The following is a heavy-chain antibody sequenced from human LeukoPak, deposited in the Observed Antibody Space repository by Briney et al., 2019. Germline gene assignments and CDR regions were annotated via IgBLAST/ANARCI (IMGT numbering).Heavy chain of an antibody. CDR2: INPNSGGT. V-gene: IGHV1-2*02. J-gene: IGHJ4*02. D-gene: IGHD3-10*01. CDR1: GYTFTSYY. Sequence: GASVKVSCKASGYTFTSYYMHWVRQAPGQGLEWMGWINPNSGGTNYAQKFQGRVTMTRDTSISTAYMELSRLRSDDTAVYYCARDFGERGSGSYLIAYWGQGTLVTVSS. CDR3: ARDFGERGSGSYLIAY.